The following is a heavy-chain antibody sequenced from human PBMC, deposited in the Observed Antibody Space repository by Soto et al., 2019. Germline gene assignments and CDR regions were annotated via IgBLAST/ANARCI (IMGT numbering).Heavy chain of an antibody. CDR2: ISYDGSNK. V-gene: IGHV3-30*18. CDR3: AKGPRKRGGYNLFDY. J-gene: IGHJ4*02. CDR1: GFTFSSYG. Sequence: PGGSLRLSCAASGFTFSSYGMHWVRQAPGKGLEWVAVISYDGSNKYYADSVKGRFTISRDNSKNTLYLQMNSLRAEDTAVYYCAKGPRKRGGYNLFDYWGQGTLVTVSS. D-gene: IGHD5-12*01.